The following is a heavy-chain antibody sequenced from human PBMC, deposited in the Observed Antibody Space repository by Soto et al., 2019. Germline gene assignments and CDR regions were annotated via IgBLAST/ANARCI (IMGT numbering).Heavy chain of an antibody. CDR2: IIPIFGTA. D-gene: IGHD3-16*01. V-gene: IGHV1-69*01. J-gene: IGHJ2*01. Sequence: QVQLVQSGAEVKKPGSSVKVSCKASGGTFSSYSINWVRQAPGQGLEWMGGIIPIFGTANYAQKFQGRVTLTAEESTSTAHMELSSLRNEDTAVYYCASPFQSWPGGWYFDLWGRGTLVTVSS. CDR3: ASPFQSWPGGWYFDL. CDR1: GGTFSSYS.